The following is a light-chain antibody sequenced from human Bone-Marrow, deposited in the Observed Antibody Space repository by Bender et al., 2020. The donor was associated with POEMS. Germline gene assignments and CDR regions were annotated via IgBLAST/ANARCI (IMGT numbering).Light chain of an antibody. V-gene: IGLV2-23*02. J-gene: IGLJ1*01. Sequence: QSALTQPASVSGSPGQSITIPCSGASSDVGSYNLVSWFQQHPGKAPKVMISEVTKRPSGVSNRFSGSKSGNTASLTISGLQAEDEADYYCCSYAGSSTYVFGTGTKVTVL. CDR3: CSYAGSSTYV. CDR2: EVT. CDR1: SSDVGSYNL.